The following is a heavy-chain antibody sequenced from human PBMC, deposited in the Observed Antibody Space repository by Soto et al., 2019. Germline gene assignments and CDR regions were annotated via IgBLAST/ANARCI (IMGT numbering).Heavy chain of an antibody. CDR1: GGTFSSYA. CDR3: ARPEEDYYYYGMDV. J-gene: IGHJ6*02. Sequence: AVKVSCKASGGTFSSYAISWVRQAPGQGLEWMGGIIPIFGTANYAQKFQGRVTITADESTSTAYMELSSLRSEDTAVYYCARPEEDYYYYGMDVWGQGTTVTVSS. V-gene: IGHV1-69*13. CDR2: IIPIFGTA.